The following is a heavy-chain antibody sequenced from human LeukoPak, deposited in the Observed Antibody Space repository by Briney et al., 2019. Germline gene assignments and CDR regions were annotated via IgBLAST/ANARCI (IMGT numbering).Heavy chain of an antibody. V-gene: IGHV4-59*08. J-gene: IGHJ4*02. D-gene: IGHD6-19*01. CDR1: GGSISSYY. CDR3: ATQGYSSGWYMYY. CDR2: IYYSGST. Sequence: SETLSLTCTVSGGSISSYYWSWIRQPPGKGLEWIGYIYYSGSTNYNPSLKSRVTISVDTSKSQFSLKLSSVTAADTAVYYCATQGYSSGWYMYYWGQGTLVTVSS.